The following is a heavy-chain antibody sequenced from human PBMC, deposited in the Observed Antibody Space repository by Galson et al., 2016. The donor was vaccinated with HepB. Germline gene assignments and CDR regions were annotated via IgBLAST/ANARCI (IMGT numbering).Heavy chain of an antibody. D-gene: IGHD2/OR15-2a*01. Sequence: ETLSLTCSVSGASITTYYWSWVRQSAEKGLEWLGRMYSTGTTNYNPSLKGRVTMSMDTSKNQFSLNLTSLTAADTAVYYCAREGPTTFDYWGQGTLVTVSS. CDR1: GASITTYY. CDR3: AREGPTTFDY. J-gene: IGHJ4*02. CDR2: MYSTGTT. V-gene: IGHV4-4*07.